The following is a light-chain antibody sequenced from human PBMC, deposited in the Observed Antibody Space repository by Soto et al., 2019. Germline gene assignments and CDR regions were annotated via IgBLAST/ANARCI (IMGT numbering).Light chain of an antibody. CDR3: ETWDSNPRV. CDR2: LEGSGSY. J-gene: IGLJ3*02. CDR1: SGHSSYI. Sequence: QPVLTQSSSASASLGSSVKLTCTLSSGHSSYIIAWHQQQPGKAPRYLMKLEGSGSYNKGSGVPDRFSGSSSGADRYLTISNLQFEDEADYYCETWDSNPRVFGRGTKLTVL. V-gene: IGLV4-60*02.